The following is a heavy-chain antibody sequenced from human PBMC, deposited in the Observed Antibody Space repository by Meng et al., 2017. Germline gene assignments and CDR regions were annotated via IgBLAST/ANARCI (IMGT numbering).Heavy chain of an antibody. J-gene: IGHJ4*02. CDR2: ISSSSSYI. Sequence: GEFLKISCAASGFTFSSYSMNWVRQAPGKGLEWVSSISSSSSYIYYADSVKGRFTISRDNAKNSLYLQMNSLRAEDTAVYYCARASTGEGYWGQGTLVTVSS. CDR1: GFTFSSYS. CDR3: ARASTGEGY. D-gene: IGHD7-27*01. V-gene: IGHV3-21*01.